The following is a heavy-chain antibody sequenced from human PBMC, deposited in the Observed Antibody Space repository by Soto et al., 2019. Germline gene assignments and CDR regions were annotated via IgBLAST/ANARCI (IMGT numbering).Heavy chain of an antibody. D-gene: IGHD2-2*01. J-gene: IGHJ6*02. CDR3: ARSQGSSTSLEIYYYYYYGMDV. Sequence: QVQLVQSGAEVKKPGSSVKVSCKASGGTFSSYAIIWVRQAPGQGLEWMGGIIPISGTANYAQKFQGRVTITADESTGTAYMELSSLRSEDTAVYYCARSQGSSTSLEIYYYYYYGMDVWGQGTTVTVSS. CDR2: IIPISGTA. CDR1: GGTFSSYA. V-gene: IGHV1-69*01.